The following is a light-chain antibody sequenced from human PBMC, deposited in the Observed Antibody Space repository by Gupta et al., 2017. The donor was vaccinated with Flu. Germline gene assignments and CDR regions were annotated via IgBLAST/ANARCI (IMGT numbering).Light chain of an antibody. Sequence: QMTGTACTGDGLSQNYGHWYQQEPGQAPVMMIYNDSERPTGIPERYSGSSSGTTDSLTITGVQAEDEAEYYCNSANCGSNDVVFGGGTKLTVL. CDR3: NSANCGSNDVV. V-gene: IGLV3-25*01. CDR1: GLSQNY. CDR2: NDS. J-gene: IGLJ3*02.